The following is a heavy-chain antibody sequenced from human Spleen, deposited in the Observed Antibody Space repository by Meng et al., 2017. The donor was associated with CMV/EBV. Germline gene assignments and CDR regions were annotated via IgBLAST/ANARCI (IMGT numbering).Heavy chain of an antibody. CDR3: ARSGLVIVGATGGDY. CDR2: INSDGSST. V-gene: IGHV3-74*01. Sequence: GGSLRLSCAASGFTFSSYWMHWVRQAPGKGLVWVSRINSDGSSTSYADSVKGRFTISRDNAKNSLYLQMNSLRAEDTAVYYCARSGLVIVGATGGDYWGQGTLVTVSS. D-gene: IGHD1-26*01. CDR1: GFTFSSYW. J-gene: IGHJ4*02.